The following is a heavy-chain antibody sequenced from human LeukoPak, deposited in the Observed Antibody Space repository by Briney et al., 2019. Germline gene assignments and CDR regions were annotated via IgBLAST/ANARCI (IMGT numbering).Heavy chain of an antibody. CDR3: ARRPQYYYDSSGYPALLDY. D-gene: IGHD3-22*01. Sequence: SETLSLTCTVSGGSISSSSYYWGWIRQPPGKGLEWIGSIYYSGNTYYSPSLKSRVTISVDTSKNQFSLKLSSVTAADTAVYYCARRPQYYYDSSGYPALLDYWGQGTLVTVSS. J-gene: IGHJ4*02. V-gene: IGHV4-39*01. CDR1: GGSISSSSYY. CDR2: IYYSGNT.